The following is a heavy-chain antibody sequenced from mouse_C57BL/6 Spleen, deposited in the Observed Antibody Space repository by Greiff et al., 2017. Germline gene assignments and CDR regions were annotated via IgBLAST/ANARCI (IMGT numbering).Heavy chain of an antibody. CDR2: IDPNSGGT. CDR3: ARGRYDGDYYAMDY. V-gene: IGHV1-72*01. Sequence: QVQLKQPGAELVKPGASVKLSCKASGYTFTSYWMHWVKQRPGRGLEWIGRIDPNSGGTKYNEKFKSKATLTVDKPSSTAYMQLSSLTSEDSAVYYCARGRYDGDYYAMDYWGQGTSVTVSS. J-gene: IGHJ4*01. D-gene: IGHD2-14*01. CDR1: GYTFTSYW.